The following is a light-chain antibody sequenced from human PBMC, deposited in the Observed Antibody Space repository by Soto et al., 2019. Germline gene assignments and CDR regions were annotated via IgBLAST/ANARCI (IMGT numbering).Light chain of an antibody. CDR3: CSYAGGATLFV. CDR2: EVS. V-gene: IGLV2-23*02. J-gene: IGLJ1*01. CDR1: SGDVGTYNL. Sequence: QSVLTQPASVSVSPGQSITISCTGTSGDVGTYNLVSWYQQHPGKAPKLMISEVSKRPSGISSRFSGSKAGNTASLTISGLQAEDEADYHCCSYAGGATLFVFGTGTRVNVL.